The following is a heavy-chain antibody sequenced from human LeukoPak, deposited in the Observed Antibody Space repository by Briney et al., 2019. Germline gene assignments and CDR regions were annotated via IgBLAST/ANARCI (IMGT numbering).Heavy chain of an antibody. D-gene: IGHD3-22*01. CDR2: IYYSGST. CDR1: GGSISSYY. J-gene: IGHJ5*02. CDR3: ARGNYYDSSAPNH. V-gene: IGHV4-59*01. Sequence: SETLSLTCTVSGGSISSYYWSWIRQPPGKGLEWIGYIYYSGSTNYNPSLKSRVTISVDTSKNQFSLKLSSVTAADTAVYYCARGNYYDSSAPNHWGQGTLVTVSS.